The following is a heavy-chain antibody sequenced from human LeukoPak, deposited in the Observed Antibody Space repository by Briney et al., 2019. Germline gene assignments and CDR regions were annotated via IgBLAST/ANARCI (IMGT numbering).Heavy chain of an antibody. CDR1: GFTFDDYA. CDR3: AKSDESSSWRYYYYGMDV. D-gene: IGHD6-13*01. J-gene: IGHJ6*02. V-gene: IGHV3-9*01. CDR2: ISWNSGSI. Sequence: GGSLRLSCAASGFTFDDYAMHWVRQAPGKGLEGVSGISWNSGSIGYADSVRGRFTISRDNAKDSLYLQMNSLRAEDTALYYCAKSDESSSWRYYYYGMDVWGQGTTVTVSS.